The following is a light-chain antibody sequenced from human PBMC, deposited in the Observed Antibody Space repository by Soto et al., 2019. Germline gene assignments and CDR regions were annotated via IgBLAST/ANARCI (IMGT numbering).Light chain of an antibody. J-gene: IGLJ1*01. CDR3: QSYDSRLSGYV. CDR2: GNS. V-gene: IGLV1-40*01. Sequence: QSVLTQPPSVSGAPGQRVTISCTGSSSNVGAGYDLHWYQQLPGTAPKLLIYGNSNRPSGVPDRFSDSKSGTSASLAISGLQAEDEADYHCQSYDSRLSGYVFGTGTKVTVL. CDR1: SSNVGAGYD.